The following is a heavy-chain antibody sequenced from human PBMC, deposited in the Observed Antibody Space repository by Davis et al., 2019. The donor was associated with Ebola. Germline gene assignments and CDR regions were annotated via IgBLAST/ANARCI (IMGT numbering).Heavy chain of an antibody. D-gene: IGHD1-20*01. J-gene: IGHJ5*02. V-gene: IGHV7-4-1*02. CDR2: INTNTGNP. Sequence: AASVKVSCKASGYTFTSYAMNWLRQAPAQGLAWMGWINTNTGNPTYAQGFTVRFVFSLDTSVSTAYLQISSLKAEDTAVYCCARAVTYNWKTNWFDPWGQGTLVTVSS. CDR3: ARAVTYNWKTNWFDP. CDR1: GYTFTSYA.